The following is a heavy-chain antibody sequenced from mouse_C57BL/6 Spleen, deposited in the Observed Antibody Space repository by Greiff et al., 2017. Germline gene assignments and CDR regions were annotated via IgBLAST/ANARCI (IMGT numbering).Heavy chain of an antibody. CDR3: ASSSYYGSRPRAMDY. V-gene: IGHV1-72*01. CDR1: GYTFTSYW. CDR2: IYPNSGGT. J-gene: IGHJ4*01. D-gene: IGHD1-1*01. Sequence: QVQLKQPGAELVKPGASVKLSCKASGYTFTSYWMHWVKQRPGRGLEWIGRIYPNSGGTKYNEKFKSKATLTVDKPSSTAYMQLSSLTSEDSAVXYRASSSYYGSRPRAMDYWGQGTSVTVSS.